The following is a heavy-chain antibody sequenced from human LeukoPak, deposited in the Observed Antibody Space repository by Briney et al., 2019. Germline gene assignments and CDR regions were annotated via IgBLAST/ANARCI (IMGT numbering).Heavy chain of an antibody. V-gene: IGHV5-51*01. CDR3: ARAAYRPFDY. CDR2: IYPGDSDT. J-gene: IGHJ4*02. D-gene: IGHD3-16*02. CDR1: GYRFTSYW. Sequence: GASLQISCKGSGYRFTSYWIGWVRQMPGKGLEWMGIIYPGDSDTRYSPSFQGQVTISADKSISTAYLQWSSLKASDTAMYYCARAAYRPFDYWGQGTLVTVSS.